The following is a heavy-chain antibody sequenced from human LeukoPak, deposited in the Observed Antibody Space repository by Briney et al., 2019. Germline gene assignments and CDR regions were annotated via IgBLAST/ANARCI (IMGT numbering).Heavy chain of an antibody. CDR2: INPNSGGT. CDR3: ARVPRTSPYFDY. Sequence: ASVTVSCKASGYTFTVYYMHWVRQARGQGIEWMGWINPNSGGTNYAQKFQGRVTMTRDTSISTAYMELSRLRSDDTAVYYCARVPRTSPYFDYWGQGTLVTVSS. J-gene: IGHJ4*02. CDR1: GYTFTVYY. D-gene: IGHD1-7*01. V-gene: IGHV1-2*02.